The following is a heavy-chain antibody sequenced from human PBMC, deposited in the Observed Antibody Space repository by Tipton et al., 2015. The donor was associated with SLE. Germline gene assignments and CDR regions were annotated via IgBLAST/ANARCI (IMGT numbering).Heavy chain of an antibody. V-gene: IGHV3-66*01. Sequence: SLRLSCATCGITVSSSYMSRVRQTQGKGLEWVSTMYSEGRTFHADSGKGRFTISRDNSKNTLYLRLNSLRVDDTAVYYCAREGPIAGFQHWGQGTLVIVSS. CDR1: GITVSSSY. D-gene: IGHD6-13*01. J-gene: IGHJ1*01. CDR3: AREGPIAGFQH. CDR2: MYSEGRT.